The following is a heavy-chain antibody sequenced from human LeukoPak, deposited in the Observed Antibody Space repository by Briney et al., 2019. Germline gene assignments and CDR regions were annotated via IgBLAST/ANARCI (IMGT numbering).Heavy chain of an antibody. CDR1: GFTFSSYA. J-gene: IGHJ4*02. CDR3: ASGYCANGVCYTGGFDY. Sequence: GGSLRLSCAASGFTFSSYAMHWVRQAPGKGLEWVAVISSDGSSKYYADSVKGRFTISRDNSKNTLYLQMNSLRAEDTGVYSCASGYCANGVCYTGGFDYWGQGTLVTVSS. V-gene: IGHV3-30*04. CDR2: ISSDGSSK. D-gene: IGHD2-8*01.